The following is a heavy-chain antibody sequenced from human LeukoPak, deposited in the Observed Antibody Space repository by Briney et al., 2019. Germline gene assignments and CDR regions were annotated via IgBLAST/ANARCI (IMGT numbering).Heavy chain of an antibody. CDR3: AKCAFGGVTTKPFDY. CDR2: ISGNSDTT. Sequence: GGSLRLSCAASGFTFSSFAMNWVRQAPGKGLEWVSTISGNSDTTYYADSVKGRFTISRDNSKNTLYLQMNSLRAEDTAVYFCAKCAFGGVTTKPFDYWGQGTLVTVSS. CDR1: GFTFSSFA. J-gene: IGHJ4*02. V-gene: IGHV3-23*01. D-gene: IGHD3-16*01.